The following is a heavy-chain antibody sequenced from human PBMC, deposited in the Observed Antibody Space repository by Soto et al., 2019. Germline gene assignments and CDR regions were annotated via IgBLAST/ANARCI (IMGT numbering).Heavy chain of an antibody. Sequence: EVQLVESGGDSVQPGGSLRLSCAASGFTFSTFSMNWVRQAPGRGLEWISYISGGGRPISYADSVKGRFTISRDNAKNSLYLQMDSLTDEDTAVYYCARDLGWAFDSWGQGTLVTVSS. V-gene: IGHV3-48*02. CDR3: ARDLGWAFDS. CDR2: ISGGGRPI. CDR1: GFTFSTFS. D-gene: IGHD6-19*01. J-gene: IGHJ4*02.